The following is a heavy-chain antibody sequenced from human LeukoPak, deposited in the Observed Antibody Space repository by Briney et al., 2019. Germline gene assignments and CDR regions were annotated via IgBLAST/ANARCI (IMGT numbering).Heavy chain of an antibody. CDR2: VSSYNGDT. V-gene: IGHV1-18*01. D-gene: IGHD3-22*01. Sequence: GASVKVSCKASGYTFTSYGFSWVRQAPGQGLEWMGWVSSYNGDTNHAQRVQDRVTMTTDTATSTAYMELRSLRSDDTAVYYCARVPLGDSSTYYYPKPDWFDPWGQGTLVIVSS. CDR1: GYTFTSYG. CDR3: ARVPLGDSSTYYYPKPDWFDP. J-gene: IGHJ5*02.